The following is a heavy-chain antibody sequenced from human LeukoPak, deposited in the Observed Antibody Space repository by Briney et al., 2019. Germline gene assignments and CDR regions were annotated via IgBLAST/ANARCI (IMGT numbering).Heavy chain of an antibody. J-gene: IGHJ3*02. CDR3: ARGVGVPAAIGRAFDI. D-gene: IGHD2-2*01. V-gene: IGHV4-34*01. CDR1: GGSFSGYY. CDR2: INHSGST. Sequence: PSETLSLTCAVYGGSFSGYYWSWIRQPPGKGLEWIGEINHSGSTNYNPSLKSRVTISVDTSKNQFSLKLSSVTAADTAVYYCARGVGVPAAIGRAFDIWGQGTMVTVSS.